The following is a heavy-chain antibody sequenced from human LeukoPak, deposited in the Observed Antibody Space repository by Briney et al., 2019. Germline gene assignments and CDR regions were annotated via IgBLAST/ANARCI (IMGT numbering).Heavy chain of an antibody. CDR3: ARVRMIVVVIDC. CDR2: INHSGST. Sequence: SETLSLTCAVYGGSFSGYYWSWIRQPPGKGLEWSGEINHSGSTNYNPSLKSRVTISVDTSKNQFSLKLSSVTAADPAVYYCARVRMIVVVIDCWGQGTLVTVSS. J-gene: IGHJ4*02. V-gene: IGHV4-34*01. D-gene: IGHD3-22*01. CDR1: GGSFSGYY.